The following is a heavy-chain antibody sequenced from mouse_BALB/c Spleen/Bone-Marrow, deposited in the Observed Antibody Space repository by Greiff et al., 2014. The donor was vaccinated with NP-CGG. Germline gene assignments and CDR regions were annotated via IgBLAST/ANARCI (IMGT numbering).Heavy chain of an antibody. CDR1: GFSLTSYG. CDR3: ARITTATGAMDY. V-gene: IGHV2-9*02. CDR2: IWADGST. Sequence: VQLQESGSDLVAPSQSLSITCTVSGFSLTSYGVHWVRQPPGKGLEWLGVIWADGSTNYNSALMSRLSIRKDNSKSQVFLKMNSLQTGDTAMYYCARITTATGAMDYWGQGTSVTVSS. D-gene: IGHD1-2*01. J-gene: IGHJ4*01.